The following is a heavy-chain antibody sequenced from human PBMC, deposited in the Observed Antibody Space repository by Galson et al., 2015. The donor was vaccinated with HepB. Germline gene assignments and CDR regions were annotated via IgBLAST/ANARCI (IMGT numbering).Heavy chain of an antibody. V-gene: IGHV1-2*06. CDR3: ASHPYYYDSSGYYHAGVGAFDI. Sequence: SVKVSCKASGYTFTGYYMHWVRQAPGQGLEWMGRINPNSGGTNYAQKFQGRVTMTRDTSISTAYMELSRLRSDDTAVYYCASHPYYYDSSGYYHAGVGAFDIWGQGTMVTVSS. D-gene: IGHD3-22*01. CDR2: INPNSGGT. CDR1: GYTFTGYY. J-gene: IGHJ3*02.